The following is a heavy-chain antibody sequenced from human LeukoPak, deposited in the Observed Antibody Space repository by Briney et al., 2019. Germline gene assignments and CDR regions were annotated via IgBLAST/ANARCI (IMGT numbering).Heavy chain of an antibody. CDR3: TRDRNDYGDPDAFDI. J-gene: IGHJ3*02. Sequence: PGGSLRLSCAASGFTFSDLAMNWVRQAPGKGLEWFTSITRVSTYIYYAESVQGRFTVTRDNHKDLLYLQLNSLRGDDTSIYYCTRDRNDYGDPDAFDIWGQGTVVTVSS. D-gene: IGHD4-17*01. CDR1: GFTFSDLA. CDR2: ITRVSTYI. V-gene: IGHV3-21*01.